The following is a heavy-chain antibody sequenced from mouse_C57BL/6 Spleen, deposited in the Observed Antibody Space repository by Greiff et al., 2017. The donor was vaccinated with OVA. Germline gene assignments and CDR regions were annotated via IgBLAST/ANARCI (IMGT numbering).Heavy chain of an antibody. J-gene: IGHJ2*01. Sequence: QVQLQQSGAELVRPGTSVKVSCKASGYAFTNYLIEWVKQRPGQGLEWIGVINPGSGGTNYNEKFKGKATLTADKSSSTAYMQLSSLTSEDSAVYVCARGELTGTYYFDYWGQGTTLTVSS. D-gene: IGHD4-1*01. V-gene: IGHV1-54*01. CDR2: INPGSGGT. CDR1: GYAFTNYL. CDR3: ARGELTGTYYFDY.